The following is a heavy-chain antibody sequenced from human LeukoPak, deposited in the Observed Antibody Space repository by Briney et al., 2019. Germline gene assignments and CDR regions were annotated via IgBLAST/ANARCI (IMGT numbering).Heavy chain of an antibody. CDR1: GGSFSGYY. CDR3: ARELRFLEWLDMYYYYGMDV. D-gene: IGHD3-3*01. V-gene: IGHV4-34*01. CDR2: INHSGST. Sequence: SETLSLTCAVYGGSFSGYYWSWIRQPPGKGLEWIGEINHSGSTNYNPSLKSRVTTSVDTSKNQFSLKLSSVTAADTAVYYCARELRFLEWLDMYYYYGMDVWGQGTTVTVSS. J-gene: IGHJ6*02.